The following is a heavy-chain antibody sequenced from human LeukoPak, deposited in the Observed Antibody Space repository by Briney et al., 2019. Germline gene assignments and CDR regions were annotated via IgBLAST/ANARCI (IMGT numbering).Heavy chain of an antibody. V-gene: IGHV4-30-2*01. D-gene: IGHD3-10*01. CDR1: GGSISSGGYS. Sequence: SQTLSLTCAVSGGSISSGGYSWSWIRQPPGKGLEWIGYIYHSGSTYYNPSLKSRVTISVDRSKNQFSLKLSSVTAADTAVYYCARSPKYTYYYGSGSSPSRYNWFDPWGQGTLVTVSS. CDR2: IYHSGST. J-gene: IGHJ5*02. CDR3: ARSPKYTYYYGSGSSPSRYNWFDP.